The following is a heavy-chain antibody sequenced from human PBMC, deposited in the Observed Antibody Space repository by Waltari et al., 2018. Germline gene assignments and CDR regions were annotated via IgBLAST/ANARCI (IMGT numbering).Heavy chain of an antibody. CDR3: TRERRQLELVASFDV. Sequence: QVQLQESGPGLVKSSETLSLTCTISGGSIRSYSWRWIRQPAGKGLEWIGRIYSSGSTNYSPSLDSRVSMSIDTSTNQFSLKLKSVTAADTAIYYCTRERRQLELVASFDVWGHGTKVSVSS. J-gene: IGHJ3*01. CDR1: GGSIRSYS. D-gene: IGHD1-1*01. V-gene: IGHV4-4*07. CDR2: IYSSGST.